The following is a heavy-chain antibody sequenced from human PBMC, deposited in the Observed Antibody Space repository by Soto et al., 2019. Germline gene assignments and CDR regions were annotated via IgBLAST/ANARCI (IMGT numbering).Heavy chain of an antibody. Sequence: QVQLQESGPGLVKPSQTLSLTCTVSGGSISSGDYYWSWIRQPPGKGLEWIGYIYYSGSTHYNPSLKSRVTISVDTSKNQFSLKLSSVTAADTAVYYCARGYSSSWYIANFDYGGQGTLVTVSS. CDR3: ARGYSSSWYIANFDY. D-gene: IGHD6-13*01. CDR2: IYYSGST. J-gene: IGHJ4*02. CDR1: GGSISSGDYY. V-gene: IGHV4-30-4*01.